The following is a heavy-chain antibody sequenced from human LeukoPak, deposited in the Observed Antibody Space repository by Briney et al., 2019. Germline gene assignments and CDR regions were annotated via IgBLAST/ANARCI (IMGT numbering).Heavy chain of an antibody. CDR3: AREYTSSFDY. CDR2: IYSGGST. Sequence: GGSLRLSFAASGFTVISKYMSWVRQAPGKGLEWVSVIYSGGSTYYADSVKGRFTISRDDSQNTLYLQMNGLRAEDTAVYYCAREYTSSFDYWGRGTLVTVSS. J-gene: IGHJ4*02. D-gene: IGHD6-6*01. CDR1: GFTVISKY. V-gene: IGHV3-53*01.